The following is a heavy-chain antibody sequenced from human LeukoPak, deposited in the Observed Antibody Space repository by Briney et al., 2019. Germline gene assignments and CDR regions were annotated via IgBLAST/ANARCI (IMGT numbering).Heavy chain of an antibody. CDR2: IRYDGSNK. D-gene: IGHD5-24*01. J-gene: IGHJ4*02. CDR1: GFTFSTYG. CDR3: ARLATHGDY. V-gene: IGHV3-30*02. Sequence: PGGSLRLSCAASGFTFSTYGMHWVRQAPGKGLEWVAFIRYDGSNKYYADSVKGRFTISSDNSKNTLYLQMNSLRPEDTAVYYCARLATHGDYWGQGTLVTISS.